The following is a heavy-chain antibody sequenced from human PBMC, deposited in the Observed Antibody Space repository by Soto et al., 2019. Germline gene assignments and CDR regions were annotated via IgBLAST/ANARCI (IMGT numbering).Heavy chain of an antibody. J-gene: IGHJ4*02. CDR3: AKDLTRQLAY. CDR2: INAHSGGT. D-gene: IGHD6-6*01. V-gene: IGHV1-2*02. CDR1: GFSFTGYY. Sequence: GASVKVSCKASGFSFTGYYIHWLRQAPGQGLEWMGWINAHSGGTEYAQKFQGRVTLTRDTSIATAYLTLTSLTSDDTALYYCAKDLTRQLAYWGLGTLVTVSS.